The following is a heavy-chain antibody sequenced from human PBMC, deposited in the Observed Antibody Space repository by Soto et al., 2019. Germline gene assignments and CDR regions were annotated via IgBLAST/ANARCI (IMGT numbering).Heavy chain of an antibody. J-gene: IGHJ6*03. V-gene: IGHV1-18*01. Sequence: ASVKVSCKASGYTFTSYDINWVRQAPGQGLEWMGWISAYNGNTNYAQKLQGRVTMTTDTSTSTAYMELRSLRSDDTAVYYCARDGAKRDIGGSYSSSSGPNYYYYYYMDVWGKGTTVTVSS. D-gene: IGHD6-6*01. CDR1: GYTFTSYD. CDR3: ARDGAKRDIGGSYSSSSGPNYYYYYYMDV. CDR2: ISAYNGNT.